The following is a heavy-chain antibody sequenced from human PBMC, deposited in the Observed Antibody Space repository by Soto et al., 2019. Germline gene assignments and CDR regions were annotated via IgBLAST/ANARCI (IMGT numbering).Heavy chain of an antibody. V-gene: IGHV3-48*02. CDR2: ISSSSSTI. CDR3: AREAPRDLNWFGP. Sequence: EVQLVESGGGLVQPGGSLRLSCAASEFTFSSYSMNWVRQAPGKGLEWVPYISSSSSTIYYADSVKGRFTISRDNAKNSLYLQMNRLRDEDTALYYCAREAPRDLNWFGPWGQGTLVTVSS. CDR1: EFTFSSYS. J-gene: IGHJ5*02.